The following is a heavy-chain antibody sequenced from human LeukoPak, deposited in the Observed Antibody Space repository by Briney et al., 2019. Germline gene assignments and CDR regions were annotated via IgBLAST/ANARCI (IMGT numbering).Heavy chain of an antibody. CDR3: ATTRSSSGYYWGGQIDY. J-gene: IGHJ4*02. CDR2: MNPNSGNT. D-gene: IGHD3-22*01. CDR1: GYTFTSYD. Sequence: GASVKVSCKASGYTFTSYDINWVRQATGQGLEWMGWMNPNSGNTGYAQKFQGRVTITRNTSISTAYMELSSLRSEDTAVYYCATTRSSSGYYWGGQIDYWGQGTLVTVSS. V-gene: IGHV1-8*03.